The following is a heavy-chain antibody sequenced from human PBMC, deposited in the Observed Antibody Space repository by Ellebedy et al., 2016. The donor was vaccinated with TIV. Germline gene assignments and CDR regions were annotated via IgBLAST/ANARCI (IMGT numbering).Heavy chain of an antibody. V-gene: IGHV3-33*01. CDR2: IWYDGSNR. CDR1: GFTFSSFG. Sequence: GESLKISCAASGFTFSSFGMHWVRQAPGKGLEWVAVIWYDGSNRYYADSVRGRFTISRDNSENTLYLQRNSLRADDTAVYYWGGGGSDTAMVFDYWGQGTLVTVSS. D-gene: IGHD5-18*01. CDR3: GGGGSDTAMVFDY. J-gene: IGHJ4*02.